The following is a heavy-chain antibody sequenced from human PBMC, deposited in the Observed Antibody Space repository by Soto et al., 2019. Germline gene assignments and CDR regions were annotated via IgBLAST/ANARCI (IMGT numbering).Heavy chain of an antibody. V-gene: IGHV4-34*01. J-gene: IGHJ6*03. CDR2: INHSGST. Sequence: WIRQPPGKGLEWIGEINHSGSTNYNPSLKSRVTISVDTSKNQFSLKLSSVTAADTAVYYCARGSRTYYMDVWGKGTTVTVSS. CDR3: ARGSRTYYMDV.